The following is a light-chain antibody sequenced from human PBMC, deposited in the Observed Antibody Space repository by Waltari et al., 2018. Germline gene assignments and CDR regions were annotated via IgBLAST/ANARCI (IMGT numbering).Light chain of an antibody. J-gene: IGLJ2*01. CDR1: SSDVGGNNY. CDR3: CSHGGG. V-gene: IGLV2-8*01. Sequence: QSALTQPPSASGSPGPSAPIPCPGTSSDVGGNNYVSWYQQPPGKAPKLIIYDVNKRPSGVPDRFSGSKSGNTASLTVSGLHLEDEADYYCCSHGGGFGGGTKLTVL. CDR2: DVN.